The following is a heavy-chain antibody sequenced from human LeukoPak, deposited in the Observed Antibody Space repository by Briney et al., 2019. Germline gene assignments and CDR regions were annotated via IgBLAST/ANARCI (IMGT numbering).Heavy chain of an antibody. V-gene: IGHV2-26*01. J-gene: IGHJ4*02. CDR2: IFSDNEK. Sequence: SGPVLVKPTETLTLTCTVSGFSLSNARMGVSWIRQPPGKTLEWRAHIFSDNEKSYSTSLKSRLTISKATSKSQAVLTMTNMDPEDTATYYCARIWGMASPFDYWGQGTLVTVSS. D-gene: IGHD3-16*01. CDR3: ARIWGMASPFDY. CDR1: GFSLSNARMG.